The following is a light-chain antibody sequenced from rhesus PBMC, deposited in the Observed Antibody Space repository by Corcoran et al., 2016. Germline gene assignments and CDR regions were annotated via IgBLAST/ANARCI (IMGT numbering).Light chain of an antibody. Sequence: DIQMTQSPSSLSASVGDTVTITCRASQGINLYLSWYQQKSGRSPKSLVYYASDLETGVPSRFRGSGSGREYTLTIRSLQPEDVATYYCLQYYNSPYNFGQWTKVEIK. J-gene: IGKJ2*01. CDR2: YAS. CDR1: QGINLY. V-gene: IGKV1-66*01. CDR3: LQYYNSPYN.